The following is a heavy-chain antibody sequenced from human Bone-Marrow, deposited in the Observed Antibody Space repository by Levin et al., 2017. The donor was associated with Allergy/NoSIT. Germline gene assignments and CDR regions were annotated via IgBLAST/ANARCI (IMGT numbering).Heavy chain of an antibody. D-gene: IGHD3-9*01. CDR3: AKARGLNYDILTGPDF. J-gene: IGHJ4*02. CDR1: GFTFRGHG. CDR2: ISFDGKNT. Sequence: LSLTCAASGFTFRGHGIYWVRQAPGKGLEWVASISFDGKNTYYADSVKGRFTISRDNSKNTLYLQLRSLRAEDTALYYCAKARGLNYDILTGPDFWGQGTVVAVSS. V-gene: IGHV3-30*18.